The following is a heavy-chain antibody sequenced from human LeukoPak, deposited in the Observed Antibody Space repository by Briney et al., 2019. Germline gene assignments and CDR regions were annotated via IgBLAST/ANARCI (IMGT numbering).Heavy chain of an antibody. Sequence: KTSETLSLTCAVYGGSFSGYYWSWIRQPPGKGLEWIGEINHSGSTNYNPSLKSRVTISVDTSKNQFSLKLSSVTAADTAVYYCARERGYSYGFGFDPWGQGTLVTVSS. V-gene: IGHV4-34*01. CDR3: ARERGYSYGFGFDP. D-gene: IGHD5-18*01. CDR1: GGSFSGYY. CDR2: INHSGST. J-gene: IGHJ5*02.